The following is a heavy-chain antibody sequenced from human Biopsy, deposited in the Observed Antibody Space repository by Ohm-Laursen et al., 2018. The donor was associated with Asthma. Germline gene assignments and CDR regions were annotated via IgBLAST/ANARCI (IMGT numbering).Heavy chain of an antibody. D-gene: IGHD3-16*02. CDR2: IKEDGSEK. CDR3: ARGGSRDLWGTYRYPWDY. J-gene: IGHJ4*02. CDR1: GFTFSTSW. V-gene: IGHV3-7*02. Sequence: GSLRLSCAASGFTFSTSWMTWVRQAPGKGLEWVANIKEDGSEKNYVDSVKGRFTISRDNGKNSLFLQMNSLRAEDTAVYYCARGGSRDLWGTYRYPWDYWGQGTLVTVSS.